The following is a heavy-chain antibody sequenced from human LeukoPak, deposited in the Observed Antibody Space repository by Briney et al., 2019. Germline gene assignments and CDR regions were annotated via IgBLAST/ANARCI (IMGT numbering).Heavy chain of an antibody. J-gene: IGHJ3*02. CDR3: AIPWHHDAFDI. CDR2: ISYDGSNK. CDR1: GFTFSSYG. Sequence: VQPGRSLRLSCAASGFTFSSYGMHWVRQAPGKGLEWVAVISYDGSNKYYADSVKGRFTISRDNSKNTLYLQMNSLRAEDTAVYYCAIPWHHDAFDIWGQGTMVTVSS. V-gene: IGHV3-30*03.